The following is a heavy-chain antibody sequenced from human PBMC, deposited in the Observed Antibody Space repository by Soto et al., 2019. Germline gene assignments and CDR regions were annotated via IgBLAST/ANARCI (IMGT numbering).Heavy chain of an antibody. CDR1: GGSISSGDYY. CDR3: ARGQSSRGVFVDY. D-gene: IGHD3-3*01. CDR2: IYYSGST. J-gene: IGHJ4*02. V-gene: IGHV4-30-4*01. Sequence: QVQLQESGPGLVKPSQTLSLTCTVSGGSISSGDYYWSWIRQPPGKGLEWIGYIYYSGSTYYNPSLKSRVTRSVDTSKNQFSLRLSSVTAADTAVYYCARGQSSRGVFVDYWGQGTLVTVSS.